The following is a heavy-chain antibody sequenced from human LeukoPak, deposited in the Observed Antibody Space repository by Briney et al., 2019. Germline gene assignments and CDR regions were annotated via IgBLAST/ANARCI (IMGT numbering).Heavy chain of an antibody. Sequence: PADTLSLTCTVSGGSVNSNGFHWGWIRQPPGEGLEWIGTMYYSGSPTYYNPSLRSRVTISVDTPKNQFSLRLTSLTAADTAVYFCAAYSRSAADSWGQGTLVTVSS. J-gene: IGHJ4*02. CDR3: AAYSRSAADS. CDR2: MYYSGSPT. CDR1: GGSVNSNGFH. D-gene: IGHD2-21*01. V-gene: IGHV4-39*01.